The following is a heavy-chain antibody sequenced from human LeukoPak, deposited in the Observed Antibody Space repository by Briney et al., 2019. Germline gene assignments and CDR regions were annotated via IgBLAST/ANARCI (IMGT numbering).Heavy chain of an antibody. CDR3: AREARERGGFDY. D-gene: IGHD5-24*01. CDR2: IKPDGSSM. CDR1: GFTFSSYW. J-gene: IGHJ4*02. V-gene: IGHV3-74*01. Sequence: PGGPLRLSCAASGFTFSSYWMNWVRHAPGKGLVWVSRIKPDGSSMSYADSVQGRFTISRDNAKNTLYLQMNSLRAEDTAVYYCAREARERGGFDYWGQGALVTVSS.